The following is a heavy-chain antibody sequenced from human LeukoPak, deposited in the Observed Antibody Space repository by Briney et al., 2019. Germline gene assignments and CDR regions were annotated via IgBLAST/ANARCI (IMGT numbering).Heavy chain of an antibody. J-gene: IGHJ4*02. D-gene: IGHD4-17*01. CDR2: INSDGSST. CDR3: ARRTGDYRARPFDF. V-gene: IGHV3-74*01. CDR1: GFTFSSYW. Sequence: PGGSLRLSCAASGFTFSSYWMHWVRQAPGKGLVWVSRINSDGSSTSYADSVKGRFTISRDNAKNTLYLQMNSLRAEDTAVYYCARRTGDYRARPFDFWGQGTLVTVSS.